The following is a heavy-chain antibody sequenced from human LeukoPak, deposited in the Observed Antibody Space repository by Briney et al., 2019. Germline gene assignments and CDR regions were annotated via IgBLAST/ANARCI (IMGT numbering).Heavy chain of an antibody. CDR3: ARHDSFIPY. CDR1: GFTFSDYA. V-gene: IGHV3-23*01. Sequence: GGSLRLSCAASGFTFSDYAMSWVRQAAGKGLEWVSGISDTGRRTYYTDSVQGRFTISRDESKKTVYLLMNTLRAEDTAVYFCARHDSFIPYRGQGTLVTVSS. CDR2: ISDTGRRT. D-gene: IGHD3-16*02. J-gene: IGHJ4*02.